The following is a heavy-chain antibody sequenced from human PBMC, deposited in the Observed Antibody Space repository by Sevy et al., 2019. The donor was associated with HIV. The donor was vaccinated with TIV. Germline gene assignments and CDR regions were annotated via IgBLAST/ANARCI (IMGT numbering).Heavy chain of an antibody. CDR3: ARVNGKGPNYYYGMDV. CDR2: IKQDGSEK. Sequence: GGSLRLSCAASGFTFSSYWMSWVRQAPGKGLEWVANIKQDGSEKYYVDSVKGRFTISRDNAKNSLYLQMNSLRAEDTAVYYCARVNGKGPNYYYGMDVWGQGTTVTVSS. D-gene: IGHD1-1*01. V-gene: IGHV3-7*01. J-gene: IGHJ6*02. CDR1: GFTFSSYW.